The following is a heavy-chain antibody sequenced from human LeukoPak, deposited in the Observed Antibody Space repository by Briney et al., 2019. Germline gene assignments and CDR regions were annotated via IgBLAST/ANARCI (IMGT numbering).Heavy chain of an antibody. CDR3: AKDGGYNYGSFDD. J-gene: IGHJ4*02. Sequence: GGSLRLSCAASGFTFSSYEMNWVRQAPGKGLEWVSYISSSGSTIYYADSVKGRFTISRDNTKNTLYLQIHSRRADDTAVYYCAKDGGYNYGSFDDWGLGTLVTVSS. CDR2: ISSSGSTI. D-gene: IGHD5-18*01. V-gene: IGHV3-48*03. CDR1: GFTFSSYE.